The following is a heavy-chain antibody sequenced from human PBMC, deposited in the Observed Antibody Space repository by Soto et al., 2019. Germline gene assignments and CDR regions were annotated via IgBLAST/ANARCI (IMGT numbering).Heavy chain of an antibody. D-gene: IGHD3-10*01. J-gene: IGHJ4*02. Sequence: SETLSLTCTVYGGSFSGYYLSWIRQPPGKGLEWIGEINHSGSTNYNPSLKSRVTISVDTSKNQFSLKLSSVTAADTAVYYCARDPADRGDYFDYSGQGTLVTVSS. CDR2: INHSGST. V-gene: IGHV4-34*01. CDR1: GGSFSGYY. CDR3: ARDPADRGDYFDY.